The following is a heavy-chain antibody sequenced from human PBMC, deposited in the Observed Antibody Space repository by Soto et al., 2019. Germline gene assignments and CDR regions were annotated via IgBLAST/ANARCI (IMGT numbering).Heavy chain of an antibody. J-gene: IGHJ4*02. CDR1: GVSSTSFY. V-gene: IGHV4-59*01. CDR3: ARGWGSKWYYFDS. Sequence: SETLSLTCTVSGVSSTSFYWSWIRQSPGKGLEWIGYIFDNGDVKYNPSLMSRLTMSIDMSKNEFSLRLKSVTTADTAMYYCARGWGSKWYYFDSWGEGTLVTVSS. CDR2: IFDNGDV. D-gene: IGHD3-16*01.